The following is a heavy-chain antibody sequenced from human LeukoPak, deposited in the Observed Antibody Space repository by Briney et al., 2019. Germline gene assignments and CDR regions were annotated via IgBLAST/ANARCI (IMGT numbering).Heavy chain of an antibody. CDR3: ARDRDLGYCSGGSCWAFGI. J-gene: IGHJ3*02. CDR1: GGSISSGGYY. CDR2: IYYSGST. V-gene: IGHV4-31*03. D-gene: IGHD2-15*01. Sequence: SQTLSLTCTVSGGSISSGGYYWSWIRQHPGKGLEWIGYIYYSGSTYYNPSLKSRVTISVDTSKNQFSLKLSSVTAADTAVYYCARDRDLGYCSGGSCWAFGIWGQGTMVTVSS.